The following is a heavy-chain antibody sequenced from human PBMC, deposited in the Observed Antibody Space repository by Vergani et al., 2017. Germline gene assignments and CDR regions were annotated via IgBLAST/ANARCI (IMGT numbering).Heavy chain of an antibody. D-gene: IGHD3-10*01. V-gene: IGHV4-59*02. CDR3: ARSRIYYGAGSTDY. CDR2: VSFRGDT. CDR1: GSSVNSYY. J-gene: IGHJ4*02. Sequence: QVKLQESGPGLVKPSETLSLTCTVSGSSVNSYYWSWIRQPPGKGLEWMGYVSFRGDTLYDPSVKGRMTISLNTSSNQFSLYLTSVTAADTDVYYCARSRIYYGAGSTDYWGQGTLVTVCS.